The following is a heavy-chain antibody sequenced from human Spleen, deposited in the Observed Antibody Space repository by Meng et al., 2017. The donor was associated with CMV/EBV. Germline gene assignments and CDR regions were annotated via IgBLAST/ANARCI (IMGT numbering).Heavy chain of an antibody. D-gene: IGHD3-10*01. J-gene: IGHJ5*02. CDR3: ARSPSGEFGEASDWFDP. Sequence: FTFSGYSMHWVRQAPGKGLEWVSSISGRSTYIYYADSVQGRFTVSRDNAKNFLYLQMNNLRAEDTAVYYCARSPSGEFGEASDWFDPWGQGILVTVSS. CDR2: ISGRSTYI. CDR1: FTFSGYS. V-gene: IGHV3-21*04.